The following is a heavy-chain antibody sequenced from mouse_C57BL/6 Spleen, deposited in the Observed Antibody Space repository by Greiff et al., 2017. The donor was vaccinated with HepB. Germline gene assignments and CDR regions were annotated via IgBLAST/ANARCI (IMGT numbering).Heavy chain of an antibody. V-gene: IGHV3-6*01. CDR3: ARDLGGSSHWYFDV. CDR1: GYSITSGYY. J-gene: IGHJ1*03. CDR2: ISYDGSN. Sequence: EVQLQESGPGLVKPSQSLSLTCSVTGYSITSGYYWNWIRQFPGNKLEWMGYISYDGSNNYNPSLKNRISITRDTSKNQFFLKLNSVTTEDTATYYCARDLGGSSHWYFDVWGTGTTVTVSS. D-gene: IGHD1-1*01.